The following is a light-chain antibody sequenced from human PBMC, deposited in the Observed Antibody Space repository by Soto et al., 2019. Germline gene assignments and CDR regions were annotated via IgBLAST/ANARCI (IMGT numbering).Light chain of an antibody. J-gene: IGKJ2*01. V-gene: IGKV1-5*01. CDR3: QQYYGPRYS. Sequence: DIQMTQSPSTLSASVGDRVTITCRASQSISNWLAWYQQKPGKAPNVLIYDAYNLESGVPSRFSGSGSGTEFTLTISSLQSYDFATYYCQQYYGPRYSFGQGTKLEI. CDR2: DAY. CDR1: QSISNW.